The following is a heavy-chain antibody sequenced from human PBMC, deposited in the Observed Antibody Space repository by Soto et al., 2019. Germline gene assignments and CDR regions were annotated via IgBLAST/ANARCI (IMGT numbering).Heavy chain of an antibody. CDR2: IDPSDSYT. V-gene: IGHV5-10-1*01. Sequence: PGESLKISCKGSGYSFTSYWISWVRQMPGKGLEWMGRIDPSDSYTNYSPSFQGHVTISADKSISTAYLQWSSLKASDTAMYYCAYSGVVVTAPLDYYYYGMDVWGQGTTVTVSS. CDR3: AYSGVVVTAPLDYYYYGMDV. CDR1: GYSFTSYW. J-gene: IGHJ6*02. D-gene: IGHD2-21*02.